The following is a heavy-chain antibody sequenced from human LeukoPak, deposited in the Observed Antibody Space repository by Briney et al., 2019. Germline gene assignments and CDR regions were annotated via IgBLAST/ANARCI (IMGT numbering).Heavy chain of an antibody. Sequence: GGSLRLSCAASGFTFSSYWMSWVRQAPGKGLEWVANIKQDGSEKYYVDSVKGRFTISRDNAKNSLYLQMNSLRAEDTAVYYCARDLGVPAAIPGFGWFDPWGQGTLVTVSS. CDR2: IKQDGSEK. CDR3: ARDLGVPAAIPGFGWFDP. V-gene: IGHV3-7*01. D-gene: IGHD2-2*02. CDR1: GFTFSSYW. J-gene: IGHJ5*02.